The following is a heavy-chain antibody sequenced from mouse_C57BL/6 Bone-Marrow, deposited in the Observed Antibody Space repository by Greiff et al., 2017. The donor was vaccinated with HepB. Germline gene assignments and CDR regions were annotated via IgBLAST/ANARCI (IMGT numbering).Heavy chain of an antibody. V-gene: IGHV5-4*01. D-gene: IGHD2-5*01. J-gene: IGHJ3*01. CDR2: ISDGGSYT. CDR1: GFTFSSYA. CDR3: ASAYYSNYGLFAY. Sequence: EVQRVESGGGLVKPGGSLKLSCAASGFTFSSYAMSWVRQTPEKRLEWVATISDGGSYTYYPDNVKGRFTISRDNAKNNLYLQMSHLKSEDTAMYYCASAYYSNYGLFAYWGQGTLVTVSA.